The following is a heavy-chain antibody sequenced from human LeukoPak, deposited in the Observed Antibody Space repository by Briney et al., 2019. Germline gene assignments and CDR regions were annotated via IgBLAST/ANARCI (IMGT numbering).Heavy chain of an antibody. D-gene: IGHD2-2*01. CDR3: ATRVRVDIDY. CDR2: ISGYNGNI. J-gene: IGHJ4*02. Sequence: GASVKVSCKASGYTFNTYGISWVRQAPGQGLEWMGWISGYNGNIIYAQKFQGRLTMTTDTSTSTAYMELRSLRSDDTALYYCATRVRVDIDYWGQGTLVTVSS. V-gene: IGHV1-18*01. CDR1: GYTFNTYG.